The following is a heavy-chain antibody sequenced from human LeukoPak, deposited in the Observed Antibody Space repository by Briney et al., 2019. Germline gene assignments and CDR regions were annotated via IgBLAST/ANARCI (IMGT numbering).Heavy chain of an antibody. CDR3: ARAVAGTGDY. V-gene: IGHV3-7*01. Sequence: GGSLRLSCVASGFTFGSYWMSWVRQVPGKGLEWVANIKQDGSEKYYVDSVKGRFSISRDNAKNSVHLQMNSLRAEDTAVYYCARAVAGTGDYWGQGTQVTVSS. J-gene: IGHJ4*02. CDR1: GFTFGSYW. D-gene: IGHD6-19*01. CDR2: IKQDGSEK.